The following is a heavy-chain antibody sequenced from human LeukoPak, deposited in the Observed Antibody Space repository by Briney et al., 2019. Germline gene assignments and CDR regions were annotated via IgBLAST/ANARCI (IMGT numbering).Heavy chain of an antibody. D-gene: IGHD3-22*01. J-gene: IGHJ4*02. CDR2: ISYDGSNK. Sequence: GGSLRLSCAASGFTFSSYAMHWVRQAPGKGLEWVAVISYDGSNKYYADSVKGRFTISRDNSKNTLYLQMNSLRAEDTAVYYCARDAEYYYDSSGYYYWGQGTLVTVSS. CDR3: ARDAEYYYDSSGYYY. V-gene: IGHV3-30*04. CDR1: GFTFSSYA.